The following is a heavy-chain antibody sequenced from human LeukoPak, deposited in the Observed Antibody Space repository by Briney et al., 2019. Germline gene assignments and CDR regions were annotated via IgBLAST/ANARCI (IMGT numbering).Heavy chain of an antibody. D-gene: IGHD2-2*01. CDR2: MTGSSSTI. CDR1: GFTFSTYS. CDR3: AREVPAAPHATFDY. J-gene: IGHJ4*02. V-gene: IGHV3-48*02. Sequence: GGSLRLSCEASGFTFSTYSMNWVRRAPGKGLEWLSYMTGSSSTIYYADSVKGRFTISRDNAKNSLYLQMNGLRDVDTAVYYCAREVPAAPHATFDYWGQGTLVTVSS.